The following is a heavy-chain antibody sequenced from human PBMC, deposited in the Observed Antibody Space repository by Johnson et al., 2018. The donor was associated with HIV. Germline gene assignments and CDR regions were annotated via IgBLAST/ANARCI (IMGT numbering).Heavy chain of an antibody. CDR2: ISYDGSNK. Sequence: QVQLVESGGGVAQPGRSLRLSCAASGFTFSSYAMHWVRQAPGKGLEWVAVISYDGSNKYYADSVKGRFTVSRDNSKNTLYPQMNSLRAEDTAVYYCARDLRGAFDIWGQGTMVAVSS. CDR3: ARDLRGAFDI. J-gene: IGHJ3*02. V-gene: IGHV3-30-3*01. CDR1: GFTFSSYA.